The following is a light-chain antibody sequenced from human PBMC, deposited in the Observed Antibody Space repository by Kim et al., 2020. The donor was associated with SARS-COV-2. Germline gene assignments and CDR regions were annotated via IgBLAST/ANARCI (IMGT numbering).Light chain of an antibody. CDR1: QSVLYSSNNKNY. V-gene: IGKV4-1*01. J-gene: IGKJ3*01. CDR3: QQYYSTPFT. CDR2: WAS. Sequence: ATINCKSSQSVLYSSNNKNYLAWYKQKPGQPPKLLIYWASTRESGVPDRFSGSGSGTDFTLTISSLQAEDVAVYYSQQYYSTPFTFGPGTKVDIK.